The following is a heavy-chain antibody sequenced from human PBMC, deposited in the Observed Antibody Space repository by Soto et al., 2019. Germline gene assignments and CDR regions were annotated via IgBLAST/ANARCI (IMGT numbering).Heavy chain of an antibody. J-gene: IGHJ4*02. Sequence: ASVQVSCKASGGTFSSYSISWVRQAPGQGLEWMGGITPLFGSANYAQKCQGRVPITADESTSKAYMQRSSLRSEDTAVYYCAREGYVNYCKPFDYWGQGTLVTVSS. D-gene: IGHD4-17*01. V-gene: IGHV1-69*13. CDR3: AREGYVNYCKPFDY. CDR1: GGTFSSYS. CDR2: ITPLFGSA.